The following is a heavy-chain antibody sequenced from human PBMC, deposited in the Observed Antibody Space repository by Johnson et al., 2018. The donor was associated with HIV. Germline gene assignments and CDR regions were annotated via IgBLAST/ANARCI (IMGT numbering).Heavy chain of an antibody. CDR1: GFTFDDYG. V-gene: IGHV3-20*04. CDR3: ARDAYNSDACDI. J-gene: IGHJ3*02. Sequence: VQLVESGGRVVRPGESLRLSCAASGFTFDDYGMSWVRQAPGKGLEWVSGIHWNGGSTGYADSVMGRFTISRDKAKNSLYLQMNSLRAEDTALSYCARDAYNSDACDIWGQGTMVTVSS. D-gene: IGHD5-24*01. CDR2: IHWNGGST.